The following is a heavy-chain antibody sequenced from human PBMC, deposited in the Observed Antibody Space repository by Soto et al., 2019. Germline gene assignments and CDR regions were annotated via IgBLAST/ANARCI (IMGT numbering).Heavy chain of an antibody. CDR1: GFTFGDYA. V-gene: IGHV3-49*04. J-gene: IGHJ4*02. CDR3: TAGKLYPSLDFDY. Sequence: HPGGSLRLSCTASGFTFGDYAMSWVRQAPGKGLEWVGFIRSKAYGGTTEYAASVKGRFTISRDDSKSIAYLQMNSLTTEDTAVYYCTAGKLYPSLDFDYWGQGTLVTVSS. D-gene: IGHD2-8*01. CDR2: IRSKAYGGTT.